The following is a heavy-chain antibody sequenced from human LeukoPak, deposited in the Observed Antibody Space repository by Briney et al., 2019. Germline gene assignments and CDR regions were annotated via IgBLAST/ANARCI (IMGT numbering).Heavy chain of an antibody. CDR2: IDPNSGGT. J-gene: IGHJ4*02. Sequence: ASVKVSCKASGYTFTGYYMHWVRPAPGQGLEWMGWIDPNSGGTNYAQKFQGRVTMTRDTSISTAYMVLNRLRSDDTAVYYCAREYYYDSGNYYNRIDYWGQGTLVTVSS. CDR3: AREYYYDSGNYYNRIDY. CDR1: GYTFTGYY. D-gene: IGHD3-10*01. V-gene: IGHV1-2*02.